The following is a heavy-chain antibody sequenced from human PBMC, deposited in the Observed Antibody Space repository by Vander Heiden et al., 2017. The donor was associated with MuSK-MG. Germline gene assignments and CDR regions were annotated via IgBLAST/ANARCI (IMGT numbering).Heavy chain of an antibody. CDR2: ISSSSSYT. Sequence: QVQLVESGGGLVKPGGSLRLSCAASGFTFSDYYMSWIRQAPGKGLEWVSYISSSSSYTNYADSVKGRFTISRDTAKNSLYLQMNSLRAEDTAVYYCARYTLGDYYYYYGMDVWGQGTTVTVSS. D-gene: IGHD2-15*01. V-gene: IGHV3-11*06. CDR3: ARYTLGDYYYYYGMDV. CDR1: GFTFSDYY. J-gene: IGHJ6*02.